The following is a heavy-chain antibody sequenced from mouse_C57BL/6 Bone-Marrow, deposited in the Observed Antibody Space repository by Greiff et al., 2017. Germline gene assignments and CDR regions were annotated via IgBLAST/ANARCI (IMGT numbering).Heavy chain of an antibody. CDR2: IYPGSGST. CDR3: ARSCWDVYYFDY. V-gene: IGHV1-55*01. J-gene: IGHJ2*01. D-gene: IGHD4-1*01. CDR1: GYTFTSYW. Sequence: QVQLKQPGAELVKPGASVKMSCKASGYTFTSYWITWVKQRPGQGLEWIGDIYPGSGSTNYNEKFKSKATLTVDTSSSTAYMQLSSLTSEDSAVYYCARSCWDVYYFDYWGQGTTLTVSS.